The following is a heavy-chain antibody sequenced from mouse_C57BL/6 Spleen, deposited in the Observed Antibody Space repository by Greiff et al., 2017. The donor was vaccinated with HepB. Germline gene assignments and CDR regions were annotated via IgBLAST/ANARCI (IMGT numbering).Heavy chain of an antibody. J-gene: IGHJ4*01. CDR1: GFTFSDYG. Sequence: EVKVVASGGGLVKPGGSLKLSCAASGFTFSDYGMHWVRQAPEKGLEWVAYLSSGSSTIYYADTVKGRFTISRDNAKNTLFLQMTSLRSEDTAMYYGAREIYYGNSYAMDYWGQGTAVTGSS. CDR2: LSSGSSTI. D-gene: IGHD2-1*01. CDR3: AREIYYGNSYAMDY. V-gene: IGHV5-17*01.